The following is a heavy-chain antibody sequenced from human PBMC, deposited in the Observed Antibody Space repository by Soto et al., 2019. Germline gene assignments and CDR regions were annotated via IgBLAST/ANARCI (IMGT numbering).Heavy chain of an antibody. D-gene: IGHD3-10*01. CDR1: GFTFDDYA. J-gene: IGHJ3*02. Sequence: EMQLVESGGGLVQSGRSLRLSCAASGFTFDDYAMHWVRRAPGKGLEGVSGISWSSGSIGYADSVKGRFTISRDNAKNALCQQMNSLRAEDTEMYYFASSGAYVGDAFDIWGQGTMVTVSS. V-gene: IGHV3-9*01. CDR3: ASSGAYVGDAFDI. CDR2: ISWSSGSI.